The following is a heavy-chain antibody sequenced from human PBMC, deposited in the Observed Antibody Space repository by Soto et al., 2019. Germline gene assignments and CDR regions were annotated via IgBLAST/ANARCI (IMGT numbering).Heavy chain of an antibody. Sequence: WSLRLSCAASGFTFSNYGMHWVRQAPGKGLEWVAVKSYDGSHTCYADSVKGRFTISRDNSKNMLNLQMNSLRAEDTAVYYCVKGLYSSSSQNYYYDGMDVWGQGTTVTVSS. V-gene: IGHV3-30*18. J-gene: IGHJ6*02. CDR3: VKGLYSSSSQNYYYDGMDV. D-gene: IGHD6-6*01. CDR2: KSYDGSHT. CDR1: GFTFSNYG.